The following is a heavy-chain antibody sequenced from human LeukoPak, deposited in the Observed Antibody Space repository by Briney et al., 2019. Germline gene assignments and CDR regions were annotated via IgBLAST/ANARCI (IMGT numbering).Heavy chain of an antibody. CDR2: INPSGSST. Sequence: ASVKVSCKASGYSFTSHYMHWVRQTPGQGLEWMELINPSGSSTLYAQKFQGRVTMTRDVSTTTDYMELSSLRSEDTAVHYCARHNSVRDIAWWFDPWGQGTLVTVSS. J-gene: IGHJ5*02. V-gene: IGHV1-46*01. CDR1: GYSFTSHY. CDR3: ARHNSVRDIAWWFDP. D-gene: IGHD3-16*02.